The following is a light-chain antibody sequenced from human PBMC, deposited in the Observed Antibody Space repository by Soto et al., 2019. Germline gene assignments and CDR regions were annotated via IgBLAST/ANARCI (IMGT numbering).Light chain of an antibody. CDR2: AAS. V-gene: IGKV1-39*01. Sequence: IQLTQSPSSLSASVGDRVTITCRASQDISSYLGWYQQKPGKAPKLLIYAASSLQSGVPSRFSGSGSGTDSTLTISSLQPEDFATYYCQQSYSTPITFGQGTRLEIK. CDR3: QQSYSTPIT. J-gene: IGKJ5*01. CDR1: QDISSY.